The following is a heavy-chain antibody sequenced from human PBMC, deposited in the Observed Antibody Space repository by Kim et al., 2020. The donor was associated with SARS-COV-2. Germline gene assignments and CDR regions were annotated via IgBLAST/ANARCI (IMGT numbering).Heavy chain of an antibody. J-gene: IGHJ4*02. V-gene: IGHV4-31*02. D-gene: IGHD3-16*02. Sequence: HVSPSFKSRVTMSVDTSKNQFSLTVTSMTAADTAVYYCVRATVITPRHFDLWGQGTLVTVSS. CDR3: VRATVITPRHFDL.